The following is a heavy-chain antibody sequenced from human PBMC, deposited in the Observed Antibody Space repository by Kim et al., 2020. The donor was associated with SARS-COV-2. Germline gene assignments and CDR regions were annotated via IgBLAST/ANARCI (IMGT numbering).Heavy chain of an antibody. V-gene: IGHV1-46*01. CDR3: ARSQGWFEFGLIDYGMDV. Sequence: ASVKVSCKASGYTFTSYYMHWVRQAPGQGLEWMGIINPSGGSTSYAQKFQGRVTMTRDTSTSTVYMELSSLRSEDTAVYYCARSQGWFEFGLIDYGMDVWGQGTTVTVSS. CDR1: GYTFTSYY. J-gene: IGHJ6*02. CDR2: INPSGGST. D-gene: IGHD3-16*01.